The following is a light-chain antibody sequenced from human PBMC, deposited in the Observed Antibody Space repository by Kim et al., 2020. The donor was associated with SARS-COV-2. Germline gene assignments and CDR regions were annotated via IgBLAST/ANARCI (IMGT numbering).Light chain of an antibody. Sequence: DIQMTQSPSSLSASVGERVTITCRASQSISSYLNWYQQKPGKAPKLLIYDAFSLQSGVPSRFSGSGSGTDFTLTISSLQPEDFATYYCQQSYSTPYTFGQGTKLEI. V-gene: IGKV1-39*01. J-gene: IGKJ2*01. CDR1: QSISSY. CDR3: QQSYSTPYT. CDR2: DAF.